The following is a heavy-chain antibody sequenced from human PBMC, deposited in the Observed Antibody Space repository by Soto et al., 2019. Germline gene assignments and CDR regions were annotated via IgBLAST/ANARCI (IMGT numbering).Heavy chain of an antibody. D-gene: IGHD6-13*01. CDR3: ARDSGIVAAGRFSFDP. J-gene: IGHJ5*02. V-gene: IGHV3-9*01. CDR1: GFTFNDFA. CDR2: IDWNGANI. Sequence: EVQLVESGGGVVQPGRSLRLPCAASGFTFNDFAMHWVRQAPGKGLEWVASIDWNGANIAYAASVEGRFTISRDNVKNSLFLQMNSLRAEDTACYFCARDSGIVAAGRFSFDPRGQGTLVTVSS.